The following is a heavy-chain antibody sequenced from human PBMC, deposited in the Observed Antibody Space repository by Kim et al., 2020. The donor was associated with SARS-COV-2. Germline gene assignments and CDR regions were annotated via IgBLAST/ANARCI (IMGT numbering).Heavy chain of an antibody. CDR2: ISSSSSYI. Sequence: GGSLRLSCAASGFTFSSYSMNWVRQAPGKGLEWVSSISSSSSYIYYADSVKGRFTISRDNAKNSLYLQMNSLRAEDTAVYYCARDPGGRGKLPAANWGQGTLVTVSS. CDR1: GFTFSSYS. CDR3: ARDPGGRGKLPAAN. V-gene: IGHV3-21*01. D-gene: IGHD2-2*01. J-gene: IGHJ4*02.